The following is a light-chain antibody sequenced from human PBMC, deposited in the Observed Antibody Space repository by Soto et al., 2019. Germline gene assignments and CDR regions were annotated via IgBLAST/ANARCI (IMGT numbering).Light chain of an antibody. J-gene: IGKJ1*01. CDR2: DAS. CDR1: QSISSW. Sequence: DIQMTQSPSTLSASVGDRVTITCRASQSISSWLAWYQQKPGKAPKLLIYDASSLESGVPSRFSGSGSGTEFTLTISSLQPDDLSTYYCQQYNSYPWTFGQRTKVEIK. V-gene: IGKV1-5*01. CDR3: QQYNSYPWT.